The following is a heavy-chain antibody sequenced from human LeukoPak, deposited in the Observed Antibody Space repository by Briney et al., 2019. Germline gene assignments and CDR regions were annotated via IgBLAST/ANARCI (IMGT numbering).Heavy chain of an antibody. CDR3: VRRAPTDYYDFWSGYPLDY. V-gene: IGHV5-51*01. D-gene: IGHD3-3*01. CDR1: GYSFTSYW. J-gene: IGHJ4*02. CDR2: IYPGDSDT. Sequence: GESLKISCKGSGYSFTSYWIGWVRQMPGKGLEWMGIIYPGDSDTRYSPSFQGQVTISADKSISTAYLQWSSLKASDTAMYYCVRRAPTDYYDFWSGYPLDYWGQGTLVTVSS.